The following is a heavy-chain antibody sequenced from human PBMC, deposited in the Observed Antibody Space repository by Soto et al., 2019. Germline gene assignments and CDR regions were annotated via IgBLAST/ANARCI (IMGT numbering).Heavy chain of an antibody. J-gene: IGHJ4*02. Sequence: QVQLVQSGAEVKKPGASVKVSCKASGYSFNAFYMYWVRQAPGQGLEWVGRINPKSGDTNYAQRFQGRVTMTTDTSISTAYLELNSLRSAATAFYDCATFKQATNGIDFLGQGTQVTVSS. D-gene: IGHD2-8*01. CDR1: GYSFNAFY. CDR3: ATFKQATNGIDF. CDR2: INPKSGDT. V-gene: IGHV1-2*06.